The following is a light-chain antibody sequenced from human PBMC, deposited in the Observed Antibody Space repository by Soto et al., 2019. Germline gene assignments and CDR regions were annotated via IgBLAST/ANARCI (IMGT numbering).Light chain of an antibody. Sequence: QAVVTQPPSASGTPGRRVTISCSGSSSNIGSNTVSWYQQLPGTAPKLLIYRDIQWPSGVPDRFSGSKSGTSAALAISGLQSEDEADYYCATWDDSLNGWVFGGGTQLTVL. CDR3: ATWDDSLNGWV. V-gene: IGLV1-44*01. CDR2: RDI. J-gene: IGLJ3*02. CDR1: SSNIGSNT.